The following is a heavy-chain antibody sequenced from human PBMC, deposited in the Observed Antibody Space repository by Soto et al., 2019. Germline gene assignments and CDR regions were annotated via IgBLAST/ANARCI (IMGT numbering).Heavy chain of an antibody. J-gene: IGHJ4*02. D-gene: IGHD6-13*01. CDR1: GYSFTSYW. CDR2: IDPSDSYT. CDR3: ARRWENIEAAGTPYYFDY. V-gene: IGHV5-10-1*01. Sequence: PGESLKISCKGSGYSFTSYWISWVRQMPGKGLEWMGRIDPSDSYTNYSPSFQGHVTISADKSISTAYLQWSSLKASDTAMYYCARRWENIEAAGTPYYFDYWGQGTLVTVSS.